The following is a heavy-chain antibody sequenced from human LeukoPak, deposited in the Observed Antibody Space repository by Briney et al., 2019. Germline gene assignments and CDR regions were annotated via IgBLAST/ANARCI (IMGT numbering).Heavy chain of an antibody. CDR1: GFTFDDYA. Sequence: PGGSLRLSCAASGFTFDDYAMHWVRQAPGKGLEWVSLISGDGGTTYSADTVKGRFTISRDNSINSLYLQMNSLRTEDTALYYCARSLPDYFDYWGQGTLVTVSS. CDR3: ARSLPDYFDY. J-gene: IGHJ4*02. V-gene: IGHV3-43*02. CDR2: ISGDGGTT.